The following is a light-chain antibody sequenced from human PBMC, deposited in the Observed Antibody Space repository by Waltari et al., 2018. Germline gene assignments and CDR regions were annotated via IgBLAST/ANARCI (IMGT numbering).Light chain of an antibody. CDR2: WAS. Sequence: DIVMTQSPDSLARSLGERATSNCRSSRSTLSSANNKNYLGWYQKKPGQPPKLLFYWASTRQSGVPDRFSASGSGTDFSLTISSLQAEDVAVYYCQEYYTIPPWAFGQGTKVEIK. J-gene: IGKJ1*01. CDR3: QEYYTIPPWA. CDR1: RSTLSSANNKNY. V-gene: IGKV4-1*01.